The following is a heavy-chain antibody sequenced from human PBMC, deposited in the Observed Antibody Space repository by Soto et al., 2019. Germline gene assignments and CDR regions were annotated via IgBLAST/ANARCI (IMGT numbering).Heavy chain of an antibody. V-gene: IGHV3-66*01. D-gene: IGHD3-10*01. CDR3: ARDRRSGKYYFDY. CDR1: GFTVSSNY. J-gene: IGHJ4*02. Sequence: PGGSLRLSCAASGFTVSSNYMSWVRQAPGKGLEWVSVIYSGGSTYYADSVKGRFTISRDNSKNTLYLQMNSLRAEDTAVYYCARDRRSGKYYFDYWGQGTLVTVS. CDR2: IYSGGST.